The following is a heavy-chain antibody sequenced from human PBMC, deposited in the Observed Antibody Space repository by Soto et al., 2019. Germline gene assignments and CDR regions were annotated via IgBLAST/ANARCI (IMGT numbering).Heavy chain of an antibody. V-gene: IGHV3-23*01. CDR1: GFTFSSYA. Sequence: GGSLRLSCAASGFTFSSYAMSWVRQAPGKGLEWVSAISGSGGSTYYADSVKGRFTISRDNSKNTLYLQMNSLRAEDTAVYYCANRLEYSSSPDSDPSFDYWGQRTLVTVSS. D-gene: IGHD6-6*01. CDR3: ANRLEYSSSPDSDPSFDY. J-gene: IGHJ4*02. CDR2: ISGSGGST.